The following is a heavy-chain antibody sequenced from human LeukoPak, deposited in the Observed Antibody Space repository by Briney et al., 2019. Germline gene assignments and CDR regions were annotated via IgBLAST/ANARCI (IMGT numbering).Heavy chain of an antibody. CDR2: INHSGST. Sequence: SETLSLTCAVHGGSFSGYYWSWIRQPPGKGLEWIGEINHSGSTNYNPSLKSRVTISVDTSKNQFSLKLSSVTAADTAVYYCARELLWFGTHNWFDPWGQGSLVTVSS. J-gene: IGHJ5*02. V-gene: IGHV4-34*01. CDR3: ARELLWFGTHNWFDP. D-gene: IGHD3-10*01. CDR1: GGSFSGYY.